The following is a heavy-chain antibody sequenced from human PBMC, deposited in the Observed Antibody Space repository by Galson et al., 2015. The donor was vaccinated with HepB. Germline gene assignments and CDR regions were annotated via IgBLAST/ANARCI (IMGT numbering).Heavy chain of an antibody. V-gene: IGHV3-23*01. D-gene: IGHD1-20*01. CDR2: ITATSGST. Sequence: SLRLSCAASGFTFSSYAMSWVRQTPGKGLEWVSTITATSGSTFYADSVKGRFTISRDNSNNTLYLQMNTLRAEDTAVYYCAKGRTNNWSPAERGYFDYWGQRTLVAVSS. CDR1: GFTFSSYA. J-gene: IGHJ4*02. CDR3: AKGRTNNWSPAERGYFDY.